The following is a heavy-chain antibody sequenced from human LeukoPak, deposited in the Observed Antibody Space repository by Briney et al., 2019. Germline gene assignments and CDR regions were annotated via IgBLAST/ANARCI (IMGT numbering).Heavy chain of an antibody. D-gene: IGHD1-26*01. J-gene: IGHJ4*02. V-gene: IGHV3-74*01. CDR1: GFSFTTYA. CDR2: INSDGSST. CDR3: ARATGSYYSLGY. Sequence: GGSLRLSCEASGFSFTTYAMSWVRQAPGKGLVWVSRINSDGSSTSYADSVKGRFTVSRDNAKNTLYLQMNSLRAEDTAVYYCARATGSYYSLGYWGQGTLVTVSS.